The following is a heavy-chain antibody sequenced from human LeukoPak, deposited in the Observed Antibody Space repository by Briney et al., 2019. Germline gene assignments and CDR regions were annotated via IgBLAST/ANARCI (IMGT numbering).Heavy chain of an antibody. Sequence: PGGPLRLSCAASGFTFDDYAMHWVRQAPGKGLEWVSLISWDGGSTHYADSVKGRFTISRDNSKNSLYLQMNSLRAEDTALYYCARVVATMDYYYYMDVWGKGTTVTVSS. D-gene: IGHD5-12*01. CDR2: ISWDGGST. V-gene: IGHV3-43D*03. CDR3: ARVVATMDYYYYMDV. CDR1: GFTFDDYA. J-gene: IGHJ6*03.